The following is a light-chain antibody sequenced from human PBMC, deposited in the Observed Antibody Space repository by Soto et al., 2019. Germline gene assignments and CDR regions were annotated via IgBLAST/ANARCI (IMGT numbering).Light chain of an antibody. CDR2: AAS. Sequence: EIVMTQSPATLSVSPGERATLSCRASQSISSKLAWYQQKPGQAPRLLIYAASSRATGIPARFSGSGSGTEVTLTISSLQSEDFAVYYCQQCNNCPLTVGGGTKVEIK. CDR3: QQCNNCPLT. CDR1: QSISSK. J-gene: IGKJ4*01. V-gene: IGKV3-15*01.